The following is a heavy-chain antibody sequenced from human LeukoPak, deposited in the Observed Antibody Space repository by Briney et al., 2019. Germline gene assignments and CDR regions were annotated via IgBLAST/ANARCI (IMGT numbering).Heavy chain of an antibody. J-gene: IGHJ5*02. CDR3: ARRGILIAA. V-gene: IGHV4-34*01. D-gene: IGHD6-13*01. Sequence: PSETLSLACAVYGGSFSGYYWSWIRQPPGKGLEWIGEINHSGSTNYNPSLKSRVTISVDTSENQFSLKLSSVTAADTAVYYCARRGILIAAWGQGTLVTVSS. CDR1: GGSFSGYY. CDR2: INHSGST.